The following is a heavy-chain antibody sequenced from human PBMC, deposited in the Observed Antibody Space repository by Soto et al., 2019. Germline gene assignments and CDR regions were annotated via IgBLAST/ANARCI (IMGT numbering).Heavy chain of an antibody. D-gene: IGHD2-15*01. V-gene: IGHV3-15*01. J-gene: IGHJ4*02. CDR1: GFTFSNAW. Sequence: EVQLVESGGGLVKPGGSLRLSCAASGFTFSNAWMSWVRQAPGKGLEWVGRIKSKTDGGTTDYAAPVKGRFTISRDDSKNTLDMQMNSLRAEDTAVYYCAKDPCSGGSCYSFGLFDYWGQGTLVTVSS. CDR2: IKSKTDGGTT. CDR3: AKDPCSGGSCYSFGLFDY.